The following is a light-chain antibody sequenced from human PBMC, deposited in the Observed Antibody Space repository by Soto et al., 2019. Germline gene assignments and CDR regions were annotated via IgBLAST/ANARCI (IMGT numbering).Light chain of an antibody. Sequence: EIVLTQSPGTLSLSPGERATLACRASQSVSSNHLAWYQQKPGQAPRLLIYGASTRASGIPDRFSGSGSGTDFTFTISRLEPEDLAVYYCQRYGSSPLTFGGGTKGDIK. CDR1: QSVSSNH. CDR2: GAS. J-gene: IGKJ4*01. V-gene: IGKV3-20*01. CDR3: QRYGSSPLT.